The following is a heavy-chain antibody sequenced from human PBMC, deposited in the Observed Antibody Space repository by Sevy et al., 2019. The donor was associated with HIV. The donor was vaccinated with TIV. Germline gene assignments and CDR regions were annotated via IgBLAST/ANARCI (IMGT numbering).Heavy chain of an antibody. CDR2: LSFGCGKI. CDR3: AREGCSRPHDY. V-gene: IGHV3-23*01. CDR1: GFAFHDYS. J-gene: IGHJ4*02. D-gene: IGHD2-2*01. Sequence: GGSLRLSCAASGFAFHDYSMSWIRQAPGKGLEWVATLSFGCGKINYADSVKGRFTISRDNSKNSFYLQMDNLGVEDTALYYCAREGCSRPHDYWGQGTRVTVSS.